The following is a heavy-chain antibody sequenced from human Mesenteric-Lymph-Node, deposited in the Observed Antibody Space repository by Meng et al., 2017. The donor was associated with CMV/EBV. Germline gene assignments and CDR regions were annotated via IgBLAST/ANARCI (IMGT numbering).Heavy chain of an antibody. D-gene: IGHD5-18*01. V-gene: IGHV5-51*01. CDR3: ARHGSPQQYYYYGMDV. CDR1: GYSFTSYW. J-gene: IGHJ6*02. Sequence: GESLKISCKGSGYSFTSYWIGWVRQMPGKGLEWMGIIYPGDSDTRYSPSFQGQVTISADKSISTAYLQRSSLKASDTAMYYCARHGSPQQYYYYGMDVWGQGTTVTVSS. CDR2: IYPGDSDT.